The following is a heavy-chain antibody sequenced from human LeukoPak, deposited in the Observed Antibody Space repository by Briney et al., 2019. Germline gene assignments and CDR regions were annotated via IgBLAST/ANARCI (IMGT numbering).Heavy chain of an antibody. Sequence: GGSLRLSCAASGFTLSSYSMNWVRQAPGKGLEWVSSISSSSSYIYYADSVKGRFTTSRDNAKNPLYLQMNSLRAEDTAVYYCASRRITIFGVVISDYRGQGTLVTVSS. CDR2: ISSSSSYI. CDR3: ASRRITIFGVVISDY. V-gene: IGHV3-21*01. D-gene: IGHD3-3*01. CDR1: GFTLSSYS. J-gene: IGHJ4*02.